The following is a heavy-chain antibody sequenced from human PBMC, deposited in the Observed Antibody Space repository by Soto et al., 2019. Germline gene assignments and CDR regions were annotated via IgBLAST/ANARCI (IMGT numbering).Heavy chain of an antibody. Sequence: SVKVSCKASGFTFTSSAVQWVRQARGQRLEWIGWIVVGSGNTNYAQKFQERVTITRDMSTSTAYMELSSLRSEDTAVYYCAANARTYYYGSGSRPGAFDIWGQGTMVTVSS. D-gene: IGHD3-10*01. CDR3: AANARTYYYGSGSRPGAFDI. J-gene: IGHJ3*02. V-gene: IGHV1-58*01. CDR1: GFTFTSSA. CDR2: IVVGSGNT.